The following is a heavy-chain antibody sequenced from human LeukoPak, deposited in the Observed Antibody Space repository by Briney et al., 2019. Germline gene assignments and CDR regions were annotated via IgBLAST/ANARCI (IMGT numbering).Heavy chain of an antibody. CDR2: IYYSGST. CDR1: GGSISSSSYY. V-gene: IGHV4-39*01. J-gene: IGHJ4*02. D-gene: IGHD3-16*02. CDR3: ARGRGHDYVWGSYRQYYFDY. Sequence: PSETLSLTCTVSGGSISSSSYYWGWIRQPPGKGLEWIGSIYYSGSTYYNPSLKSRVTISVDTSKNQFSLKLSSVTAADTAVYYCARGRGHDYVWGSYRQYYFDYWGQGTLVTVSS.